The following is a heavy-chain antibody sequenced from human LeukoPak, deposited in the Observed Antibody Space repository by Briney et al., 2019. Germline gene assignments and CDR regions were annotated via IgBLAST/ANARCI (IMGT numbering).Heavy chain of an antibody. D-gene: IGHD3-9*01. V-gene: IGHV1-69*05. CDR3: ARDLDDILTGGDYFDY. CDR2: IIPIFGTA. J-gene: IGHJ4*02. CDR1: GGTFSSYA. Sequence: SVKVSCKASGGTFSSYAISWVRQAPGQGLEWMGRIIPIFGTANYAQKFQGRVTITTDESTSTAYMELSSLRSDDTAVYYCARDLDDILTGGDYFDYWGQGTLVTVSS.